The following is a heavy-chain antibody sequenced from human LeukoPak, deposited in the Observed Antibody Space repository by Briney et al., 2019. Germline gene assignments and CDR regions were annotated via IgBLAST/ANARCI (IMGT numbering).Heavy chain of an antibody. J-gene: IGHJ4*02. CDR2: IYSGGST. Sequence: GGSLRLSCAASGFTVSSNYMSWVRQAPGKGLEWVSVIYSGGSTYYADSVKGRFTISRDKSKNTLYLQMNSLRAEDTAVYYCARTIMYSSGWYYFDYWGQGTLVTVSS. CDR3: ARTIMYSSGWYYFDY. CDR1: GFTVSSNY. D-gene: IGHD6-19*01. V-gene: IGHV3-53*01.